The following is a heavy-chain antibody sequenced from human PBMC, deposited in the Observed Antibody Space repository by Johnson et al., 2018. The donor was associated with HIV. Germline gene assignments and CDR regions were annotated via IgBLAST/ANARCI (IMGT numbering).Heavy chain of an antibody. J-gene: IGHJ3*02. V-gene: IGHV3-30*18. CDR3: AKDGIDRERIRYFDWLLLNAFDI. Sequence: QVQLVESGGGVVQPGRSLRLSCVASRFTFSSYGMHWVRQAPGKGLEWVAVISYDGANKYYADSVKGRFTISRDNSKNTLYLQMHSLRAEDTAVYYCAKDGIDRERIRYFDWLLLNAFDIWGQGTMVTVSS. D-gene: IGHD3-9*01. CDR1: RFTFSSYG. CDR2: ISYDGANK.